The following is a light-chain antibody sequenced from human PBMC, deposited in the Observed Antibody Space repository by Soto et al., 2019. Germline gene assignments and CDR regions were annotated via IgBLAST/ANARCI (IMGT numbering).Light chain of an antibody. CDR3: QQYGDSPIT. V-gene: IGKV3-20*01. Sequence: EIVMTQSPATLSVSPGERATLSCRASQSVTSTYLAWYQQKAGQAPRLLIYGASSRATGVPDRFSGNGSGTDFTLTITRLEPEDFALYYCQQYGDSPITFGQGTDWRL. J-gene: IGKJ5*01. CDR2: GAS. CDR1: QSVTSTY.